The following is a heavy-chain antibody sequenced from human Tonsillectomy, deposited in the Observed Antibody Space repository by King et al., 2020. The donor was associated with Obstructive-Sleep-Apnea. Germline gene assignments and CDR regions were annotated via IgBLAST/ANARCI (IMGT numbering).Heavy chain of an antibody. J-gene: IGHJ4*02. Sequence: ITLKESGPTLVKPPQTLTLTCTFSGFSLSTSGVGVGWIRHPPGKALEWLALIYWDDDKRYSPSLKSRLTITKDTSKNQVVLTMTNMDPVDTATYYCAHRLLAAAGIGEWYFDYWGQGTLVTVSS. CDR2: IYWDDDK. CDR3: AHRLLAAAGIGEWYFDY. D-gene: IGHD6-13*01. CDR1: GFSLSTSGVG. V-gene: IGHV2-5*02.